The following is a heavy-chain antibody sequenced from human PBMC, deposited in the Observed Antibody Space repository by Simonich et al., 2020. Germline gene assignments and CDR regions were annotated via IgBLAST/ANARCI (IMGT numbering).Heavy chain of an antibody. D-gene: IGHD6-13*01. Sequence: EVQLVESGGGLVKPGGSLRLSCAASGFTFSSYSMNWVRQAPGKELDGESSISSSRSYIYYADSVKGRFTISRDNAKNSLYLQMNSLRAEDTAVYYCARARGDSSSWYFDYWGQGTLVTVSS. CDR1: GFTFSSYS. J-gene: IGHJ4*02. CDR2: ISSSRSYI. CDR3: ARARGDSSSWYFDY. V-gene: IGHV3-21*01.